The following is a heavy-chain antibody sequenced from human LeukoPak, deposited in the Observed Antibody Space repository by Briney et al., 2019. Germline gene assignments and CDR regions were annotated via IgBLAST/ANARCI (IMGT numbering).Heavy chain of an antibody. J-gene: IGHJ5*02. CDR2: IYTSGST. CDR3: ARGSLRFLDSMNWFDP. Sequence: PSETLSLTCTVSGGSISSYYWSWLRQPAGKGLEWIGRIYTSGSTNYNPSLKSRVTMSVDTSKNQFSLKLSSVTAADTAVYYCARGSLRFLDSMNWFDPWGQGTLVTVSS. D-gene: IGHD3-3*01. V-gene: IGHV4-4*07. CDR1: GGSISSYY.